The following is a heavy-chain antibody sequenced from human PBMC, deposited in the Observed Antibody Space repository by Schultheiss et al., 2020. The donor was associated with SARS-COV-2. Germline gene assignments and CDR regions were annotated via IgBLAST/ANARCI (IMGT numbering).Heavy chain of an antibody. CDR3: ARGAVVIGWPFDL. CDR1: GYDFTAHG. V-gene: IGHV1-18*01. D-gene: IGHD3-10*01. CDR2: ISPFNGDT. J-gene: IGHJ3*01. Sequence: ASVKVSCKASGYDFTAHGINWVRQAPGQGLEWMGWISPFNGDTKYSQKFKGRVTLTTDKSTSTAYMEVMTLTSDDTAVYYCARGAVVIGWPFDLWGQGTTVTVSS.